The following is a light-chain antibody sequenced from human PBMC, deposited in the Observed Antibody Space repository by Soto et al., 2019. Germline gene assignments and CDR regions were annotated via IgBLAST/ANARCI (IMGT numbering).Light chain of an antibody. CDR3: QQDYHLLPT. V-gene: IGKV3D-7*01. J-gene: IGKJ1*01. Sequence: PGERVTLSCRASQNVCSRSLTWYQHRPGQAPSLLTCGASTRATSIPARFSGSGSGTDFTLTISSLLPEDFAVYCCQQDYHLLPTFGQGSKVEIK. CDR1: QNVCSRS. CDR2: GAS.